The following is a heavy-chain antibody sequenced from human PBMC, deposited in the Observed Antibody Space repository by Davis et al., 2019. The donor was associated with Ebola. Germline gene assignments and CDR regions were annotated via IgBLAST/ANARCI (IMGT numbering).Heavy chain of an antibody. CDR1: GGSFSGYY. Sequence: PSETLSLTCAVYGGSFSGYYWSWIRQPPGKGLEWIGEINHSGSTNYNPSLKSRVTISVDTSKNQFPLKLSSVTAADTAVYYCARHLDGELDDSLFDYWGQGTLVTVSS. CDR2: INHSGST. J-gene: IGHJ4*02. CDR3: ARHLDGELDDSLFDY. V-gene: IGHV4-34*01. D-gene: IGHD1-7*01.